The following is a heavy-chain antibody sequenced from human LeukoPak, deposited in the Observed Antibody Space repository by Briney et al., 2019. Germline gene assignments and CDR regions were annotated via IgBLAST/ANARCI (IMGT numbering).Heavy chain of an antibody. Sequence: PSETLSLTCTVSGYSISSGYYWGWIRPPPGKGLEWIGSIYHSGSTYYNPSLKSRVTISVDTSKNQFSLKLSSVTAADTAVYYCARYSSTERHFDYWGQGTLVTVSS. D-gene: IGHD6-13*01. J-gene: IGHJ4*02. CDR2: IYHSGST. CDR1: GYSISSGYY. CDR3: ARYSSTERHFDY. V-gene: IGHV4-38-2*02.